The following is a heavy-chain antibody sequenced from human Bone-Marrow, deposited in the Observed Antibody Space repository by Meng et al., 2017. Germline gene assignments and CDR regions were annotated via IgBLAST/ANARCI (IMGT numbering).Heavy chain of an antibody. J-gene: IGHJ4*02. V-gene: IGHV4-34*01. Sequence: SETLSLTCAVYGGSFSGYYWSWIRQPPGKGLEWIGEINHSGSTNYNPSLKSRVTISVDTSKNQFSLKLSSVTAADTAVYYCARDQRRGYSYGYVRWGRGTLVTVSS. CDR1: GGSFSGYY. CDR2: INHSGST. CDR3: ARDQRRGYSYGYVR. D-gene: IGHD5-18*01.